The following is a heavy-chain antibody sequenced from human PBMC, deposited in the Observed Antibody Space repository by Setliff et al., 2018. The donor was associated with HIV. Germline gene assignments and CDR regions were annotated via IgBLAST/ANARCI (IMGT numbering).Heavy chain of an antibody. Sequence: PSETLSLTCTVSGGSVSSGSYYRSWIRQPPGKGLEWIGYIYYSGSTKHNPSLKSRVTISLDTSKNQFSLKLTSVTAADTAVYYCARYSPRGYTLTGPYWGQGTLVTVSS. D-gene: IGHD6-25*01. CDR1: GGSVSSGSYY. V-gene: IGHV4-61*01. CDR2: IYYSGST. CDR3: ARYSPRGYTLTGPY. J-gene: IGHJ4*02.